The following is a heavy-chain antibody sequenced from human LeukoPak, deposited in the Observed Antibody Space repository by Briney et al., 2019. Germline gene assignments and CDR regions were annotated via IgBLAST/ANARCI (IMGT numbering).Heavy chain of an antibody. Sequence: GGSLRLSCAASGFTFSSYSMSWDRQAPGKGLEWVSYISSSSRSIYYADSVKGRFTISRDNANNSLSLQMNSLRDEDTAVYYCVLGSPFDYWGQGTLVTVSS. CDR1: GFTFSSYS. V-gene: IGHV3-48*02. CDR2: ISSSSRSI. J-gene: IGHJ4*02. D-gene: IGHD3-10*01. CDR3: VLGSPFDY.